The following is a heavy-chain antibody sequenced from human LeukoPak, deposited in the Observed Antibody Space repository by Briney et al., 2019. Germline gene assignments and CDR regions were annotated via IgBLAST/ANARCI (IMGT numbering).Heavy chain of an antibody. CDR3: ARTYDSSGYYYSYYFDY. V-gene: IGHV3-48*03. Sequence: GGSLRLSCAASGFTFSSYEMNWVRQAPGKGLEGVSYISSSGSTIYYADSVKGRFTISRDNAKNSLYLQMNSLRAEDTAVYYCARTYDSSGYYYSYYFDYWGQGTLVTVSS. D-gene: IGHD3-22*01. CDR2: ISSSGSTI. CDR1: GFTFSSYE. J-gene: IGHJ4*02.